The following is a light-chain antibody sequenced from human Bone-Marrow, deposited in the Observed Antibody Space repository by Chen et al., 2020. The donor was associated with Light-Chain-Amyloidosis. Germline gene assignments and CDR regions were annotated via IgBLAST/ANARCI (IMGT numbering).Light chain of an antibody. Sequence: QSVLTQPASVSGSPGQSITISCTGTTSDVGGYNYVSWYQQYPGKAPKLLISEVSDRPSGVSNRFSGSKSSNTASLTISELQAEDEADYYCSSYTSIGKVVFGGGTTVTVL. J-gene: IGLJ2*01. V-gene: IGLV2-14*01. CDR2: EVS. CDR3: SSYTSIGKVV. CDR1: TSDVGGYNY.